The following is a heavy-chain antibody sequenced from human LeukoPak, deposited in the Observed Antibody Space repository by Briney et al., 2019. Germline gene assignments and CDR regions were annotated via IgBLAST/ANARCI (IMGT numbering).Heavy chain of an antibody. Sequence: AAVKVSCKASGYTFTSYYMHWVRQAPGQGLEWMGIINPSGGSTSYAQQFQGRVTMTRDTSTSTVYMELSSLRSEDTAVYYCARDGPRIAALGEDFDYWGQGTLVTVFS. V-gene: IGHV1-46*01. J-gene: IGHJ4*02. D-gene: IGHD6-6*01. CDR3: ARDGPRIAALGEDFDY. CDR1: GYTFTSYY. CDR2: INPSGGST.